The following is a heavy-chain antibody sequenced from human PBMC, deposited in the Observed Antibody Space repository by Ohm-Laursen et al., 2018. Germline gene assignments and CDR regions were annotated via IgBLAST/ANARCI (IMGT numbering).Heavy chain of an antibody. J-gene: IGHJ4*02. CDR2: ITSSGSTI. Sequence: GSLRLSCAAPGFTFSDYYMTWIRQAPGKGLEWVSYITSSGSTIYYADSVKGRFTISRDNAKSSLYLQMNSLRPEDTAVYYCARLLSGSSPEDYWGQGTLVTVSS. CDR3: ARLLSGSSPEDY. CDR1: GFTFSDYY. V-gene: IGHV3-11*01. D-gene: IGHD1-26*01.